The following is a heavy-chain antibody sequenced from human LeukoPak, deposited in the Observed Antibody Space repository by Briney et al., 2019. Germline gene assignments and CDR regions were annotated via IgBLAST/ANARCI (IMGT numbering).Heavy chain of an antibody. V-gene: IGHV4-31*03. D-gene: IGHD1-26*01. CDR2: IYNSGST. J-gene: IGHJ1*01. Sequence: SQTLSLTCTVSGGSISSGGNYWTWIRQYPGKGLEWIGYIYNSGSTYYSPSLKSRVTISVDTSKNQFSLKLRSVTAADTAVYYCARVVGTHFQHWGQGTLVTVSS. CDR1: GGSISSGGNY. CDR3: ARVVGTHFQH.